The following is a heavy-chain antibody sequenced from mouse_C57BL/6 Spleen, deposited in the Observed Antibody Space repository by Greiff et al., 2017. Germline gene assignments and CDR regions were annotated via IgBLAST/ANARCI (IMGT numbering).Heavy chain of an antibody. J-gene: IGHJ1*03. D-gene: IGHD1-1*02. CDR1: GYSITNGNHW. V-gene: IGHV3-4*01. CDR3: ARDQVVPYWYFDV. Sequence: EVQLQQSGPALVKPSQTVSLTCTVTGYSITNGNHWWNWIRQVSGSKLEWIGYISSSGSTDSNPSLKSRISITRDTSTNQLFLQLNSVTTEDIATYYGARDQVVPYWYFDVWGTGTTVTVSS. CDR2: ISSSGST.